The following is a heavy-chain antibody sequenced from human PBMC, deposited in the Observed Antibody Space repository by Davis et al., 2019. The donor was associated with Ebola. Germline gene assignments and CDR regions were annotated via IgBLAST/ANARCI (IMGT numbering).Heavy chain of an antibody. D-gene: IGHD3-10*01. J-gene: IGHJ4*02. CDR2: IWYDGSNK. V-gene: IGHV3-33*01. CDR3: ARGFGELLYSYYFDY. CDR1: GFTFSSYG. Sequence: GESLKISCAASGFTFSSYGMHWVRQAPGKGLEWVAVIWYDGSNKYYAYSVKGRFTISKDNSKNTLYLQMNSLRAEDTAVYSCARGFGELLYSYYFDYWGQGTLVTVSS.